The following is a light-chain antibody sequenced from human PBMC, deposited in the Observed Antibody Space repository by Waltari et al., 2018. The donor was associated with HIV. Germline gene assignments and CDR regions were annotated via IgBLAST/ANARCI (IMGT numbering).Light chain of an antibody. CDR3: TSYISSSTPV. CDR1: SRDYNS. V-gene: IGLV2-14*01. J-gene: IGLJ3*02. Sequence: QSALTQPASVSGSPGQSITLSCTGTSRDYNSVSCYQHHPGEAPKVIIYELSNRPSGVSNRFAASKSGYTASLTISGLQAEDEADYFCTSYISSSTPVFGGGTKVTVL. CDR2: ELS.